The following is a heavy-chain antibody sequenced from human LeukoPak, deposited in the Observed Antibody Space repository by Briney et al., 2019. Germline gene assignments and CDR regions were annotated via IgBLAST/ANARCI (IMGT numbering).Heavy chain of an antibody. CDR1: GYTFTSYD. J-gene: IGHJ4*02. D-gene: IGHD3-10*01. CDR2: ISAYNGNT. Sequence: GASVKVSCKASGYTFTSYDVSWVRQAPGQGLEWMGWISAYNGNTNYAQKLQGRVTMTTDTSTSTAYMKLRSLRSDDTAVYYCARDQDGSFDYWGQGTLVTVSS. CDR3: ARDQDGSFDY. V-gene: IGHV1-18*04.